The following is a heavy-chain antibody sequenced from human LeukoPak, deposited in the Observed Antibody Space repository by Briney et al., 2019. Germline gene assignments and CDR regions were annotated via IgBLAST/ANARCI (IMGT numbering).Heavy chain of an antibody. CDR3: AKGGRRGLGNPYYYGMDA. J-gene: IGHJ6*02. V-gene: IGHV3-43D*03. CDR1: GFTFDDYA. D-gene: IGHD3-10*01. Sequence: GGSLRLSCAASGFTFDDYAMHWVRQAPGKGLEWVPLIDWDGGDIYYVDSVKGRFTVSRDNSKNSLYLQMDSLRPEDTALYFCAKGGRRGLGNPYYYGMDAWGQGTTVTVSS. CDR2: IDWDGGDI.